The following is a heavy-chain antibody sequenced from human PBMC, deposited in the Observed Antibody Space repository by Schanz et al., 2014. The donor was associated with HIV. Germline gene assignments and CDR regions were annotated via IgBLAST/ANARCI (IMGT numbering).Heavy chain of an antibody. V-gene: IGHV3-74*02. CDR3: ARRSSDGGYYDN. CDR2: MNNDVSSR. J-gene: IGHJ4*02. CDR1: GFSFSDYW. Sequence: EVQLVESGGAWVQPGGSLRLSCAASGFSFSDYWMHWVRQVPGKGLLWVSRMNNDVSSRLYADSVKGRFTISRDNAKNTLYLQMNSLRDEDTAVYYCARRSSDGGYYDNWGQGTLVTVSS. D-gene: IGHD2-15*01.